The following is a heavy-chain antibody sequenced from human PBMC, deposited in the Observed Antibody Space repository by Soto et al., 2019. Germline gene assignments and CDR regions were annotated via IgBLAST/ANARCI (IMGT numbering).Heavy chain of an antibody. Sequence: GGSLRLSCAASGFTFSSYAMSWVRQAPGKGLEWVSAISGSGGSTYYADSVKGRFTISRDNSKNTLYLQMNSLRAEDTAVYYCAKFDYVWGSYRYIDYWGLGTLVTVSS. D-gene: IGHD3-16*02. CDR2: ISGSGGST. CDR1: GFTFSSYA. V-gene: IGHV3-23*01. CDR3: AKFDYVWGSYRYIDY. J-gene: IGHJ4*02.